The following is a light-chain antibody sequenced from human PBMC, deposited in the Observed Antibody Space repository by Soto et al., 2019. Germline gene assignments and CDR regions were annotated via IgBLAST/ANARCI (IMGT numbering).Light chain of an antibody. Sequence: ENGLTQSPGTLSLSPGERAMLSCRASQSVDSNYLAWYQQRPGQAPRLLIYGASKRATAIPDRFIGSGSGTDFTLIISRLEPEDFAMYYCQEYGNSRVTFGQGTKV. CDR2: GAS. CDR1: QSVDSNY. J-gene: IGKJ1*01. V-gene: IGKV3-20*01. CDR3: QEYGNSRVT.